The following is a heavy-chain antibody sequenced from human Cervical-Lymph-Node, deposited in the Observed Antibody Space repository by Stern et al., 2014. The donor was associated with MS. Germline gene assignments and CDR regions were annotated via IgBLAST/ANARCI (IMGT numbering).Heavy chain of an antibody. J-gene: IGHJ6*02. Sequence: VQLEESGGGVVQPGRSLRLSCAASGFTFSSYTMHWVRQAPGKGLEWVALISYDGSNKYYADSVTGRFTISRDNSTNTLFLQMNSLRAEDPAVYYCARVDTAMVTLSYYGMDVWGQGTTVTVSS. D-gene: IGHD5-18*01. CDR3: ARVDTAMVTLSYYGMDV. CDR2: ISYDGSNK. V-gene: IGHV3-30-3*01. CDR1: GFTFSSYT.